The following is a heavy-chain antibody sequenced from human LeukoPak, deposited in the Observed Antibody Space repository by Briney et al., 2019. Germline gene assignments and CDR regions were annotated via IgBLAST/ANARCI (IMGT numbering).Heavy chain of an antibody. D-gene: IGHD6-13*01. Sequence: GGSLRLSCAASGFTFSSYAMSWVRQAPGKGLEWVSAISGSGGSTYYADSVKGRLTISRDNSKNTLYLQMNSLRAEDTAVYYCAKDLVHSTSWYGGAFEYWGQGTLVTVSS. CDR1: GFTFSSYA. J-gene: IGHJ4*02. CDR3: AKDLVHSTSWYGGAFEY. CDR2: ISGSGGST. V-gene: IGHV3-23*01.